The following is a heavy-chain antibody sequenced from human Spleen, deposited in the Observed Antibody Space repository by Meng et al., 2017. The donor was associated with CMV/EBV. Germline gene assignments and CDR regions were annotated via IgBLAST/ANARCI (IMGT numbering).Heavy chain of an antibody. D-gene: IGHD6-19*01. CDR3: ARVWSYSVAVAGYFDY. Sequence: QVQLQEPGPGLVNPSETLSLTCTVSGGSISSYYWSWIRQPAGKGLEWIGRIYTSGSTNYNPSLKSRVTMSVDTSKNQFSLKLSSVTAADTAVYYCARVWSYSVAVAGYFDYWGQGTLVTVSS. J-gene: IGHJ4*02. CDR1: GGSISSYY. CDR2: IYTSGST. V-gene: IGHV4-4*07.